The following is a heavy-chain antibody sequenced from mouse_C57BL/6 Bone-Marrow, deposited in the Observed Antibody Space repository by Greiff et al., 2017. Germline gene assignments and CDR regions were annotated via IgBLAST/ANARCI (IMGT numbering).Heavy chain of an antibody. CDR1: GFNIKDDY. J-gene: IGHJ4*01. V-gene: IGHV14-4*01. CDR3: TTLDDYDAMDY. CDR2: IDPENGDT. Sequence: EVQLVESGAELVRPGASVKLSCTASGFNIKDDYMHWVKQRPEQGLEWIGWIDPENGDTEYASKFQGKATITADTSSNTAYLQLSSLTSEDTAVYYCTTLDDYDAMDYWGQGTSVTVSS.